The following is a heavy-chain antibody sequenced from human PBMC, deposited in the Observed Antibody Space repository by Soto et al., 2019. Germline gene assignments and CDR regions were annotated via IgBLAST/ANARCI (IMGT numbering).Heavy chain of an antibody. J-gene: IGHJ4*02. CDR2: IYYSGST. CDR1: GGSISSYY. Sequence: PSETLSLTCTVSGGSISSYYWSWIRQPPGKGLEWIGYIYYSGSTNYNPSLKSRVTISVDTSKNQFSLKLSSVTAADTAVHYCASGGRSYCSGGSCYDLFDYWGQGTLVTVSS. D-gene: IGHD2-15*01. V-gene: IGHV4-59*01. CDR3: ASGGRSYCSGGSCYDLFDY.